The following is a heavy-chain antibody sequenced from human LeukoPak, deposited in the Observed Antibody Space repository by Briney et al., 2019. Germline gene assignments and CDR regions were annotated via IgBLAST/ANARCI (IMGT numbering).Heavy chain of an antibody. Sequence: GGSLRLSCAASGFTFSSYAMSWVRQAPGKGLEWVSTISAGGGSTYYADSVKGHFTISRDSSKNTLYLQMNSLRAEDTAVYYCALGLYGDDAKYQFDYWGQGTLVTVSS. CDR1: GFTFSSYA. D-gene: IGHD2-21*02. CDR3: ALGLYGDDAKYQFDY. J-gene: IGHJ4*02. CDR2: ISAGGGST. V-gene: IGHV3-23*01.